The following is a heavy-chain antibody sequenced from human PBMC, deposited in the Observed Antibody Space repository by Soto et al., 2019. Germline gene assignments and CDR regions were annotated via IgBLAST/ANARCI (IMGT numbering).Heavy chain of an antibody. CDR2: ISAHNGNT. J-gene: IGHJ4*02. Sequence: QVHLVQSGAEVKKPGASVKVSCKASGYTFTSYGITWVRQAPGQGLEWMGWISAHNGNTDYAQTLQGRVIVTRDTSTSTAYLELRSLRSDDTAVYSCARGRYGDYWGQGALVSVSS. D-gene: IGHD1-1*01. CDR1: GYTFTSYG. V-gene: IGHV1-18*01. CDR3: ARGRYGDY.